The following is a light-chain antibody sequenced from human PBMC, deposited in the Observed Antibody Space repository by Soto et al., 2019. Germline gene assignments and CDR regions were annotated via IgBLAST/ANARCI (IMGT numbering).Light chain of an antibody. CDR1: SSNIGSNT. CDR2: SNN. J-gene: IGLJ2*01. V-gene: IGLV1-44*01. CDR3: AAWDDSLNGHVV. Sequence: QSVLTQPPSASGTPGQRVTISCSGSSSNIGSNTVNWYQQLPGTAPKLLVYSNNPRPSGVPDRFSGSKSGTSASLAISGLQSEDEADDYCAAWDDSLNGHVVFGGGTKLTVL.